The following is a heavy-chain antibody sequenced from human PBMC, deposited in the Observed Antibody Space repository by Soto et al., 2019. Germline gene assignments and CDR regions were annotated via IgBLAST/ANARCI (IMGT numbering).Heavy chain of an antibody. CDR2: VNNGGGGT. CDR3: AKDQIPFPASSYYYGMDV. D-gene: IGHD3-16*01. CDR1: GFTFSNYA. Sequence: PGGSLRLSCAASGFTFSNYAMTWVRQAPGKGPEWISTVNNGGGGTYYADSVKGRFTISRDNSKNTLYLQMNSLRAEDTAVYYCAKDQIPFPASSYYYGMDVWGQGTTVTVSS. V-gene: IGHV3-23*01. J-gene: IGHJ6*02.